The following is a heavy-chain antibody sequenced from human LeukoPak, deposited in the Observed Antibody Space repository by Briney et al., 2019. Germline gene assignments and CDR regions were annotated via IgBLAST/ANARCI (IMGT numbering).Heavy chain of an antibody. CDR3: ARAVYGSGSPLFDY. D-gene: IGHD3-10*01. CDR2: IYYSGST. CDR1: GDSISGYY. Sequence: SETLSLTCTVSGDSISGYYWSWIRQPPGKGLEWIGYIYYSGSTKYNPSLKSRVTISVDTSKSQFSLNLSSVTAADTAVYYCARAVYGSGSPLFDYWGQGILVTVSS. V-gene: IGHV4-59*01. J-gene: IGHJ4*02.